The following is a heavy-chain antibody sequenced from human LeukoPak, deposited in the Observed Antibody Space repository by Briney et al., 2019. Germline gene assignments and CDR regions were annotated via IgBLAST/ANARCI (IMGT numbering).Heavy chain of an antibody. CDR2: IIPIFGTA. J-gene: IGHJ3*02. Sequence: SVKVSCKASGYTFNMYYIHWVRQAPGQGLEWMGGIIPIFGTASYAQKFQGRVTITTDESTSTAYMELSSLRSEDTAVYYCARGFGYYDSSGYPPRAFDIWGQGTMVTVSS. CDR3: ARGFGYYDSSGYPPRAFDI. V-gene: IGHV1-69*05. D-gene: IGHD3-22*01. CDR1: GYTFNMYY.